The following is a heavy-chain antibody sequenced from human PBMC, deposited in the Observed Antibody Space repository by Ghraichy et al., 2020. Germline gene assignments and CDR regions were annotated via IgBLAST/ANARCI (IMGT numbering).Heavy chain of an antibody. CDR2: AYHSGRT. CDR1: GVSIGAYY. J-gene: IGHJ4*01. V-gene: IGHV4-4*08. CDR3: VTGVGWQPDY. Sequence: ESLNISCTVSGVSIGAYYCNWVRQPPGKGLEWIGYAYHSGRTKYNPSPETRVTISLDASKNQFSLHLTSVTAADTAVYYCVTGVGWQPDYWGHGTLVTVS. D-gene: IGHD5-24*01.